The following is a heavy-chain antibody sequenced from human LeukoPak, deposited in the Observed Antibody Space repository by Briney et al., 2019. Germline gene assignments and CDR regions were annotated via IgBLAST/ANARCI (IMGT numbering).Heavy chain of an antibody. Sequence: GGSLRLSCTVSGFTFRNAWMSWVRQAPGEGLEWVSAIGGSGGTTYYADSVKGRFTISRDNSKNTLYLQMNSLRAEDTAVYYCAKRDSSGYYYFDYWGQGTLVTVSS. CDR3: AKRDSSGYYYFDY. CDR1: GFTFRNAW. D-gene: IGHD3-22*01. J-gene: IGHJ4*02. CDR2: IGGSGGTT. V-gene: IGHV3-23*01.